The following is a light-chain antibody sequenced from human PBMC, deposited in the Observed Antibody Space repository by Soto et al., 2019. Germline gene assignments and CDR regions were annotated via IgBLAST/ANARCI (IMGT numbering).Light chain of an antibody. J-gene: IGKJ1*01. CDR1: QSVSSSY. CDR2: GAS. V-gene: IGKV3-20*01. Sequence: ILLTQSPTTLSCSPGESDTLSYQGSQSVSSSYLAWYQQKPGQAPRLLIYGASSRATGIPDRFSGSGSGTDFTLTISRLEPEDFAVYYCQQYGSSPKTFGQGTKVDIK. CDR3: QQYGSSPKT.